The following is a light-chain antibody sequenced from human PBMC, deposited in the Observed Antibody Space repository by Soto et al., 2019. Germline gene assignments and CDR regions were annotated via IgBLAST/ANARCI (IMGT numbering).Light chain of an antibody. J-gene: IGKJ1*01. CDR1: QSISNY. V-gene: IGKV1-39*01. CDR3: QQSYKTPWT. Sequence: DVQMTQSPSSLSATLGDGVIIXXRASQSISNYLNWYQQRPGRAPKVXINAASSLQSGVPSRFSGSGSGTDFTLTISSLQPEDFATYYCQQSYKTPWTFGQGTKVDIK. CDR2: AAS.